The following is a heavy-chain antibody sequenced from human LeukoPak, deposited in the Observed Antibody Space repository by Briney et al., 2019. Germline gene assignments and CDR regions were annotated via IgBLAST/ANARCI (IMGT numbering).Heavy chain of an antibody. D-gene: IGHD6-19*01. J-gene: IGHJ6*02. CDR2: FSYSGDG. CDR1: GASISSGTYS. Sequence: SETLSLTCAVSGASISSGTYSWGWMRQPPGKGPEWIGSFSYSGDGYYNSSLKSRVTISVDTSKNQFSLKLSSVTAADTAVYYCARVSSSGWSAFLGKYGMDVWGQGTTVTVSS. V-gene: IGHV4-39*07. CDR3: ARVSSSGWSAFLGKYGMDV.